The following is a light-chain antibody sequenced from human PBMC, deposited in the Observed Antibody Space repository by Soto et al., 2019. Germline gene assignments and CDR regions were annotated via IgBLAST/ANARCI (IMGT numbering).Light chain of an antibody. CDR1: QGISTF. V-gene: IGKV1-39*01. J-gene: IGKJ1*01. CDR3: QQSYSTPPWT. CDR2: AAS. Sequence: DIQMTQSPSSLSTSVGDRVTITCRASQGISTFLNWYLQKPGKAPKLLIYAASNLQSGVPSRFSGSGSGTDFTLTISSLQPEDFATYFCQQSYSTPPWTFGQGTKVDIK.